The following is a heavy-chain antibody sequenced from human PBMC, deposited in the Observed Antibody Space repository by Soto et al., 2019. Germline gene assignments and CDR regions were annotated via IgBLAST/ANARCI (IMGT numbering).Heavy chain of an antibody. CDR1: GYRFSSYW. CDR3: ARQPDYNILTDYSYYFDK. D-gene: IGHD3-9*01. Sequence: GESLKISCKGSGYRFSSYWIGWVRQMPGKGLEWMGIIYPGDSDIRYSPSFQGQVTISADKSISTAYLQWSSLKASDTAIYYCARQPDYNILTDYSYYFDKWGQGTPVTVSS. J-gene: IGHJ4*02. CDR2: IYPGDSDI. V-gene: IGHV5-51*01.